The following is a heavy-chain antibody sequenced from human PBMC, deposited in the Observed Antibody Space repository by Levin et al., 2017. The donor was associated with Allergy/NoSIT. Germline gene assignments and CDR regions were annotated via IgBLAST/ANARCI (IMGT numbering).Heavy chain of an antibody. CDR1: GFTFSSYG. Sequence: GGSLRLSCAASGFTFSSYGMHWVRQAPGKGLEWVAVISYDGSNKYYADSVKGRFTISRDNSKNTLYLQMNSLRAEDTAVYYCATAIVGATENAFDSWGQGTMVTVSS. CDR3: ATAIVGATENAFDS. V-gene: IGHV3-30*03. J-gene: IGHJ3*02. D-gene: IGHD1-26*01. CDR2: ISYDGSNK.